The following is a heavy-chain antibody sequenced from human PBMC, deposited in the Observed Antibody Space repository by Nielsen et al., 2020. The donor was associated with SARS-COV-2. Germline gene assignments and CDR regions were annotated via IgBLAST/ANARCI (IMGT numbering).Heavy chain of an antibody. V-gene: IGHV5-51*01. CDR2: IYPGDSDT. CDR3: ARHGRYCSSTSCFTYYMDV. D-gene: IGHD2-2*02. J-gene: IGHJ6*03. Sequence: KVSCKGSGYSFTSYWIGWARQMPGKGLEWMGIIYPGDSDTRYSPSFQGQVTISADKSISTAYLQWSSLKASDTAMYYCARHGRYCSSTSCFTYYMDVWGKGTTVTVSS. CDR1: GYSFTSYW.